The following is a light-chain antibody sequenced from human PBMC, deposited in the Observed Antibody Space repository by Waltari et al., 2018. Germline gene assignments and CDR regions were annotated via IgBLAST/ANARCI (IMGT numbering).Light chain of an antibody. Sequence: QSALTQPRSVSGSPGQSVTISCTGTSSDVGGYNYVSWYQQHPGKAPKLMIYDLTKRAAGVRDRFAGSKSGNTAGLTRAGLQAEEEADYYCCSDAGSDTLGLVGGGTKLTVL. J-gene: IGLJ2*01. CDR1: SSDVGGYNY. V-gene: IGLV2-11*01. CDR2: DLT. CDR3: CSDAGSDTLGL.